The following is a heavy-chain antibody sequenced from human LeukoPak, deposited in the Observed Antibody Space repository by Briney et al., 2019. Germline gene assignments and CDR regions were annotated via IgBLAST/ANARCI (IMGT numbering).Heavy chain of an antibody. J-gene: IGHJ4*02. CDR2: ISGSGGST. CDR1: GFTFSSYS. V-gene: IGHV3-23*01. Sequence: GGSLRLSCAASGFTFSSYSMRGVRQAPGKGLEWVSAISGSGGSTYYADSVKGRFTISRDNSKNTLYLQMNSLRAEDTAVYYCAKDCSSGWYLFSYFDYWGQGTLVTVSS. D-gene: IGHD6-19*01. CDR3: AKDCSSGWYLFSYFDY.